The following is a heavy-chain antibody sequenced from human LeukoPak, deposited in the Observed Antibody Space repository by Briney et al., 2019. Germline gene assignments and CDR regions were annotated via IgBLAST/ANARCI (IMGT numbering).Heavy chain of an antibody. CDR2: IKRDGSEE. CDR3: ARDQNLYDTTGEGYFQH. J-gene: IGHJ1*01. D-gene: IGHD3-22*01. Sequence: GGSLRLSCGVSGFNFSSYWMSWVRQAPGKGLEWVAKIKRDGSEEYYVDSVKGRFTISRDNAKKSLYLQMNSLRAEDTALYYCARDQNLYDTTGEGYFQHWGQGTLVTVSS. V-gene: IGHV3-7*01. CDR1: GFNFSSYW.